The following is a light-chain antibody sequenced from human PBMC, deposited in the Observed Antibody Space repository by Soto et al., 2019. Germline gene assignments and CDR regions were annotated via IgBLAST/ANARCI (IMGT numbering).Light chain of an antibody. CDR2: RNN. V-gene: IGLV1-47*01. J-gene: IGLJ2*01. CDR3: AAWDDSLSGPNVV. CDR1: SSNIGSNY. Sequence: QSVLTQPPSASGTPGQRVTISCSGSSSNIGSNYVYWYQQLPGTAPKLLIYRNNQRPSGVPDRFSGSKSGTSATLAISGLRSEDEADYYCAAWDDSLSGPNVVFGGRTKVTVL.